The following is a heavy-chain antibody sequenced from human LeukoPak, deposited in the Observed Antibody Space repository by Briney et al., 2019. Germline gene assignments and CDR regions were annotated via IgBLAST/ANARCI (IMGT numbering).Heavy chain of an antibody. J-gene: IGHJ4*02. CDR3: ARVDRSSWHSVGY. CDR1: GGSFSGYY. V-gene: IGHV4-34*01. Sequence: SETLSLTCAVYGGSFSGYYWSWIRQSPGKGLEWIGEINHSGSTKYNPSLKSRVTISVDTSKNQFSLNLSSVTAADTAVYYCARVDRSSWHSVGYWGQGTPVTVSS. CDR2: INHSGST. D-gene: IGHD6-13*01.